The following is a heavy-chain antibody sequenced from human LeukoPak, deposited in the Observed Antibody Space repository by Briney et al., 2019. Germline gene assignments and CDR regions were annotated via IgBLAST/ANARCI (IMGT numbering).Heavy chain of an antibody. CDR2: INHSGST. CDR3: ARGYLNPFMSIFDY. CDR1: GGSFSGYY. D-gene: IGHD6-6*01. Sequence: SETLSLTCAVYGGSFSGYYWSWIRQPPGKGLEWIGEINHSGSTNYNPSLKSRVTISVDTSKNQFSLKLSSVTAADTAVYYCARGYLNPFMSIFDYWGQGTLVTVSS. J-gene: IGHJ4*02. V-gene: IGHV4-34*01.